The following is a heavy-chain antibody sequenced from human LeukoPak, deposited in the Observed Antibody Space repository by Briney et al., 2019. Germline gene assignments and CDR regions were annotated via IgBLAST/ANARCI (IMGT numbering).Heavy chain of an antibody. CDR2: TYYRSKWYN. J-gene: IGHJ4*02. Sequence: SQTLSLTFAISGDSVSSNSVAWNWIRQSPSRGLEWLGRTYYRSKWYNDYAVSVKSRITISPDTSKNQFSLQLNSVAPDDTAVYYCARALSSWKFDYWGQGALVTVSS. D-gene: IGHD6-13*01. CDR3: ARALSSWKFDY. V-gene: IGHV6-1*01. CDR1: GDSVSSNSVA.